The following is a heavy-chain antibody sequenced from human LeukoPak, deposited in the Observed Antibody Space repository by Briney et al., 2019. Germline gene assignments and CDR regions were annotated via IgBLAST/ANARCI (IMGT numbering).Heavy chain of an antibody. V-gene: IGHV3-53*01. J-gene: IGHJ6*03. Sequence: GGSLRLSCAASGFTVSSNYMSWVRQAPGKGLEWVSVIYSGGSTYYADSVKGRFTISRDNSKNTLYLQMNSLRAEDTAVYYCAKNQLKNTRLIAARQDYYYYYMDVWGKGTTVTVSS. CDR1: GFTVSSNY. D-gene: IGHD6-6*01. CDR2: IYSGGST. CDR3: AKNQLKNTRLIAARQDYYYYYMDV.